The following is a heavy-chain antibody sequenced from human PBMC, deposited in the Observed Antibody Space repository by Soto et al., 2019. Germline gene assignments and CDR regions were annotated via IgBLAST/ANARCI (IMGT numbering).Heavy chain of an antibody. J-gene: IGHJ4*02. CDR1: GLIFSDYS. CDR3: ATQGEKSGYDPIDY. V-gene: IGHV3-48*01. CDR2: ISSTSTTI. D-gene: IGHD5-12*01. Sequence: EVQLVESGGALVQPGGSLRLSCAASGLIFSDYSLNWVRQAPGKGLEWVSYISSTSTTIYYADSVKGRFTISRDNAKKSLYLQMDSLRAEDTAVYYCATQGEKSGYDPIDYWGQGTRVTVSS.